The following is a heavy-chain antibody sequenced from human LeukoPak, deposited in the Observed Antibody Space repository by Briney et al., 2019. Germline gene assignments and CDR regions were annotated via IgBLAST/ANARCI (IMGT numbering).Heavy chain of an antibody. Sequence: GGSLRLSCAASGFTFSSYAMSWVRQAPGKGLEWVSAISGSGGSTYYADPVKGRFTISRDNSKNTLYLQMISLRAEDTAVYYCAKDGSNDYGDYDFDYWGQGTLVTVSS. V-gene: IGHV3-23*01. CDR3: AKDGSNDYGDYDFDY. J-gene: IGHJ4*02. D-gene: IGHD4-17*01. CDR2: ISGSGGST. CDR1: GFTFSSYA.